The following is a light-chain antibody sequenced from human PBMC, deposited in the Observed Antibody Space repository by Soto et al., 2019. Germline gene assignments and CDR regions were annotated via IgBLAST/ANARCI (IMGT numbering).Light chain of an antibody. CDR2: EVS. V-gene: IGLV2-8*01. CDR3: SSYAGSNTVV. CDR1: SSDVGGYND. J-gene: IGLJ2*01. Sequence: QSALTQPPSASGSPGQSVTISCTGTSSDVGGYNDVSWYQQHPGKAPKLMIYEVSKRPSGVPDRFSGSTSGNTASLTVSGLPAEDEADYCCSSYAGSNTVVFGGGTKLTVL.